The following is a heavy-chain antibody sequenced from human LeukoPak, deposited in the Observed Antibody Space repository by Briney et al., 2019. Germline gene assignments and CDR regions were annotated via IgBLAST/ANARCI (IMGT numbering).Heavy chain of an antibody. CDR3: ARVNSSSWIYYFDY. D-gene: IGHD6-13*01. CDR1: GYTFTSYD. J-gene: IGHJ4*02. CDR2: MNPNSGNT. V-gene: IGHV1-8*01. Sequence: AASVKVSCTASGYTFTSYDINWVRQATGQGLEWMGWMNPNSGNTGYAQKFQGRVTMTRDTSISTAYMELSRLRSDDTAVYYCARVNSSSWIYYFDYWGQGTLVTVSS.